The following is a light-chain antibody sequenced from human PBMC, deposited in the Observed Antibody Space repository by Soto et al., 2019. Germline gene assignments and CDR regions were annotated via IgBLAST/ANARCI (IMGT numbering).Light chain of an antibody. CDR2: GTS. J-gene: IGKJ2*01. CDR3: QQYDNSLYT. Sequence: EIVLTQSPGTLSLSPGERATLSCRASQSVGSSYLAWYQQKPGQAPRLLIYGTSSRATGIPDRFSGSGSAADITLTISSLAPEDFAVYYCQQYDNSLYTFGQGTKLEIK. CDR1: QSVGSSY. V-gene: IGKV3-20*01.